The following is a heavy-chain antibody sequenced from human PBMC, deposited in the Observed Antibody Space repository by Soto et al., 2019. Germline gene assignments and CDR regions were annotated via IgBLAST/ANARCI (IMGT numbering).Heavy chain of an antibody. CDR1: GYTFSGYF. CDR2: INPNSGGT. J-gene: IGHJ4*02. V-gene: IGHV1-2*02. CDR3: ARAWDYYDSSGYQGFDY. D-gene: IGHD3-22*01. Sequence: VASVKVSCKASGYTFSGYFIHWVRQAPGQGLEWMGWINPNSGGTNYPQKFRGRVTMTRDTSISTAYMELSRLRFDDTAVYYCARAWDYYDSSGYQGFDYWGQGTLVTVSS.